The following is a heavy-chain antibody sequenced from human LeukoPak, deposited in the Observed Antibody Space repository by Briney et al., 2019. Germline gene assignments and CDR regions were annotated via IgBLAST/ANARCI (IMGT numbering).Heavy chain of an antibody. J-gene: IGHJ3*02. CDR3: ARGMGYSYGHPQGAFDT. CDR1: GFTFSRYW. CDR2: INTDGSIT. V-gene: IGHV3-74*01. D-gene: IGHD5-18*01. Sequence: GGSLRLSCAASGFTFSRYWMHWVRQAPGKGLVWVSHINTDGSITSYAGSVKGRSTIFRDNAKNTLYLQMNSLRVEDTAVYYCARGMGYSYGHPQGAFDTWGQGTMVTVSS.